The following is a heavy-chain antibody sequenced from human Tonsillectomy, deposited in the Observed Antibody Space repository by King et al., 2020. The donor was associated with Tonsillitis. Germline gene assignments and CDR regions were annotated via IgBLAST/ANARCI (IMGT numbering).Heavy chain of an antibody. Sequence: VQLVQSGGGLVQPGGSLRLSCAASGFTFSSYSMNWVRQAPGKGLEWVSYISSSSSTIYYADSVKGRFTISRDNAKNSLYLQMNSLRAEDTAVYYCARAPSGSYYQNWFDPRGQGTLVTVSS. CDR2: ISSSSSTI. CDR1: GFTFSSYS. D-gene: IGHD1-26*01. J-gene: IGHJ5*02. V-gene: IGHV3-48*01. CDR3: ARAPSGSYYQNWFDP.